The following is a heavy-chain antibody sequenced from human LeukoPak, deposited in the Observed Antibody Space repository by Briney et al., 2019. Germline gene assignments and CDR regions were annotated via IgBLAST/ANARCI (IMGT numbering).Heavy chain of an antibody. J-gene: IGHJ3*02. D-gene: IGHD2-2*01. Sequence: GGSLRLSCAASGFTCSSYSMNWVRQAPGKGLEWVSSISSSSSYIYYADSVKGRFTISRDNAKNSLYLQMNSLRAEDTAVYYCARAGCSSTSCYGNAFDIWGQGTMVTVSS. CDR3: ARAGCSSTSCYGNAFDI. CDR2: ISSSSSYI. V-gene: IGHV3-21*01. CDR1: GFTCSSYS.